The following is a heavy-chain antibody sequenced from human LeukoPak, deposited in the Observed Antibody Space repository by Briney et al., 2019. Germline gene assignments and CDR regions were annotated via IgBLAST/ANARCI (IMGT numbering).Heavy chain of an antibody. CDR2: INHSGST. V-gene: IGHV4-34*01. CDR3: ARKKYYYDSSGYRSTNWFDP. D-gene: IGHD3-22*01. J-gene: IGHJ5*02. Sequence: SETLSFTCAGYGGSFSGYYWSWLRQPPGKGLEWIGEINHSGSTNYKPALKRQVTISVDTSKNQSSLKLSSVTAADTAVYYCARKKYYYDSSGYRSTNWFDPWGQGTLVTVPS. CDR1: GGSFSGYY.